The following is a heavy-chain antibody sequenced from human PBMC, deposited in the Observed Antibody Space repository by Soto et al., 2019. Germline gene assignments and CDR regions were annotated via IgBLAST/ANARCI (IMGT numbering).Heavy chain of an antibody. CDR1: GGSINSGDYY. D-gene: IGHD3-10*01. V-gene: IGHV4-30-4*01. CDR2: IYYSGST. CDR3: ASFGEFASPYYFDY. J-gene: IGHJ4*02. Sequence: SETLSLTCTVSGGSINSGDYYWSWIRQPPGKGLEWIGYIYYSGSTYYNPSLKSRVTISVDTSKNQFSLKLSSVTAADTAVYYCASFGEFASPYYFDYWGQGTLVTVSS.